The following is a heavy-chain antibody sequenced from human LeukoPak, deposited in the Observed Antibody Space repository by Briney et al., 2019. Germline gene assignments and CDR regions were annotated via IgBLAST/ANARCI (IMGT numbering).Heavy chain of an antibody. V-gene: IGHV4-4*02. Sequence: SETLSLTCAVSGGSISSSNWWNWVRQPPGKGLEWIGEIYHSGSTNYNPSLKSRVTISVDKSKNQFSLKLSSVTAADTAVYYCARVVYDYVWGSYRYGFFDYWGQGTLVTVSS. J-gene: IGHJ4*02. CDR3: ARVVYDYVWGSYRYGFFDY. CDR2: IYHSGST. CDR1: GGSISSSNW. D-gene: IGHD3-16*02.